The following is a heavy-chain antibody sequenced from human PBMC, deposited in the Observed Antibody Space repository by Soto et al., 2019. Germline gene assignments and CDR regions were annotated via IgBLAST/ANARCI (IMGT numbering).Heavy chain of an antibody. CDR2: NYYSGST. CDR1: GGSISNYY. D-gene: IGHD4-17*01. Sequence: SETLSLTCTVSGGSISNYYWSWIRQPPGKGLEWIGYNYYSGSTNYNPSLKSRVTISVDTSKNQLSLKLSSVTVADTALYYCSRRYGYYFDYWGQGTLDPVSS. V-gene: IGHV4-59*08. J-gene: IGHJ4*02. CDR3: SRRYGYYFDY.